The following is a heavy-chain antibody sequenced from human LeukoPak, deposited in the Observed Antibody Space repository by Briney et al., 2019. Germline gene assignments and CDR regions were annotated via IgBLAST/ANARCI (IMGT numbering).Heavy chain of an antibody. Sequence: PSETLSLTCAVSGYSISSGYYWGWIRQPPGKGREGIGGIYHSGSTYYNPSLKSRVTISVDTSKNQFSLKLSSVTAADTAVYYCARGLYYDFWSGYYPFDYWGQGTLVTVSS. CDR1: GYSISSGYY. J-gene: IGHJ4*02. V-gene: IGHV4-38-2*01. D-gene: IGHD3-3*01. CDR3: ARGLYYDFWSGYYPFDY. CDR2: IYHSGST.